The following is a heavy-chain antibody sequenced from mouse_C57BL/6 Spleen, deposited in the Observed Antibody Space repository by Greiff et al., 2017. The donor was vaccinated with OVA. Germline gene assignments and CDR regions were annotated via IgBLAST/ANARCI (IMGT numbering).Heavy chain of an antibody. CDR2: IRSKSNNYAT. D-gene: IGHD2-5*01. J-gene: IGHJ4*01. V-gene: IGHV10-1*01. Sequence: EVQRVESGGGLVQPKGSLKLSCAASGFSFNTYAMNWVRQAPGKGLEWVARIRSKSNNYATYYADSVKDRFTISRDDSESMLYLQMNNLKTEYTAMYYCVRHPGYSNYNYYAMDYWGQGTSVTVSS. CDR1: GFSFNTYA. CDR3: VRHPGYSNYNYYAMDY.